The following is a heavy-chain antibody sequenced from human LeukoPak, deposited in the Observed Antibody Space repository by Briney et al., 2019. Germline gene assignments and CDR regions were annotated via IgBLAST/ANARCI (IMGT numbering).Heavy chain of an antibody. Sequence: GESLKISCTGSGYSFTSYWIGWVRQMPGKGLEWIRNIDPGDSDTRYSPSFQGQVTISAEKSTNTAYLQWSSLKASDTVFFFKQKTAYEILTGSFFDYWGLGILVTVSS. CDR1: GYSFTSYW. V-gene: IGHV5-51*06. J-gene: IGHJ4*02. D-gene: IGHD3-9*01. CDR2: IDPGDSDT. CDR3: QKTAYEILTGSFFDY.